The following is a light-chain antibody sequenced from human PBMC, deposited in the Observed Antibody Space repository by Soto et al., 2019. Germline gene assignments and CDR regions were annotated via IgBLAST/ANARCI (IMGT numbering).Light chain of an antibody. CDR2: AAS. V-gene: IGKV1-12*01. CDR3: QQANSPPLT. J-gene: IGKJ4*01. Sequence: IKMSQSPSSVSASVGDRVTITCRASQGISGWLAWYQQKPGKAPKLMIYAASILQSGAPSRFSGSGSGTDFTLTISSLPHEDFATYYCQQANSPPLTFGGGTKVDVK. CDR1: QGISGW.